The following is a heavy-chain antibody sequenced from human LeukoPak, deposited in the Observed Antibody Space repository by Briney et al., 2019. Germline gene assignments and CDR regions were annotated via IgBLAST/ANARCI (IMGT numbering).Heavy chain of an antibody. CDR2: VWSDGNGK. CDR1: GFIFSNYG. J-gene: IGHJ4*02. CDR3: VRAMTVIFDS. D-gene: IGHD4-17*01. V-gene: IGHV3-33*01. Sequence: GRSLRLSCVTSGFIFSNYGMHWIRQAPGKGLEWVALVWSDGNGKFYADSVKGRFTISRDNSKNTLYLQMSSLRAEDTAVYYCVRAMTVIFDSWGQGTLVTVSS.